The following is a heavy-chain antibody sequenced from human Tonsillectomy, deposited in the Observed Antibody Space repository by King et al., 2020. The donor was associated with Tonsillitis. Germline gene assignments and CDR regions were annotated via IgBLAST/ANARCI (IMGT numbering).Heavy chain of an antibody. CDR2: ISTYNGHT. D-gene: IGHD1-26*01. J-gene: IGHJ4*02. CDR1: GYTFTTYG. V-gene: IGHV1-18*01. Sequence: QLVQSGPEVKKPGASVKVSCKSSGYTFTTYGISWVRQAPGQGLEWMGWISTYNGHTNYAQKVQGRVNMTTDTSTSTAYMELTSLTSDDTAVYYCARDGATIGFDYWGQGTLVTVSS. CDR3: ARDGATIGFDY.